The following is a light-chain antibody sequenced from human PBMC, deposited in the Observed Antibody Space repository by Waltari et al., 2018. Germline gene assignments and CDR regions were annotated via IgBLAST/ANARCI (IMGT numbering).Light chain of an antibody. CDR1: QSVSDN. J-gene: IGKJ1*01. Sequence: EIVMTQSPAPLSVSPGSRVTLSCRASQSVSDNLAWYPQKPGQAPRLLIYGASTRATGIPARFSGSGSGTEFTLTISSLQSEDFAVYYCQQYNNWPPWTFGQGTKVEIK. V-gene: IGKV3-15*01. CDR2: GAS. CDR3: QQYNNWPPWT.